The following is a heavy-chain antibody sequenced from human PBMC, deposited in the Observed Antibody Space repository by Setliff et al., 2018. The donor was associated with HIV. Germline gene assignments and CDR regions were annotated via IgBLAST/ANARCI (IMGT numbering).Heavy chain of an antibody. V-gene: IGHV7-4-1*02. Sequence: ASVKVSCKASGYSFTTYSINWLRQAPGQGPEWMGWIHTSTGKPTYVRDFTGRFVFSLDTSVNTAFLQISDLKTGDTAVYYCARNSPFPPSSGAHFDFWGPGTLVTVSS. CDR3: ARNSPFPPSSGAHFDF. CDR1: GYSFTTYS. J-gene: IGHJ4*02. D-gene: IGHD3-22*01. CDR2: IHTSTGKP.